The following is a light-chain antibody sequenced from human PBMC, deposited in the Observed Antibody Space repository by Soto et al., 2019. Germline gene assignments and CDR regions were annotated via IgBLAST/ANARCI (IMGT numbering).Light chain of an antibody. CDR2: RAA. Sequence: DIVLTQPPGTLPWYQGARATLSCRASQRGSNGYLVAYQQKPGRAPGLLINRAASRAAGITDRFSGGGAGTTFTLTITRLEPEDFAVDFCRQHGGLPRTFGQGTKVDI. CDR1: QRGSNGY. CDR3: RQHGGLPRT. V-gene: IGKV3-20*01. J-gene: IGKJ1*01.